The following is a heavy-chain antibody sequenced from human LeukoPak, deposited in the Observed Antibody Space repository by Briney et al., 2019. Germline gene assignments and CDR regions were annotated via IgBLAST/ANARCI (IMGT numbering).Heavy chain of an antibody. V-gene: IGHV4-59*07. J-gene: IGHJ4*02. Sequence: SDTLSLTCTVSGGSISSYYWGWIRLPPGKGREWIGYISYSGSTTYIPSLKSRVTILVDTSKNQFSLKLSSVTAADTAVYYCVRITQGTIDYWGRGTLATVSS. CDR2: ISYSGST. D-gene: IGHD3-10*01. CDR1: GGSISSYY. CDR3: VRITQGTIDY.